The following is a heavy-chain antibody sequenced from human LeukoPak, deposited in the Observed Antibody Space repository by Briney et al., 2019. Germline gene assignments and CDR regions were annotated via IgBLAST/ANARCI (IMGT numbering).Heavy chain of an antibody. CDR1: GFTFSSYA. CDR3: AKADHCTNGGCCQFDF. CDR2: MSGSGGRT. Sequence: GGSLRLSCVVSGFTFSSYAMSWVRQAPGKGLEWVSAMSGSGGRTYYADSVKGRFTISRDNSKNTLYLQMNSLRVEDTAVYYCAKADHCTNGGCCQFDFCGQGTLLTVSS. D-gene: IGHD2-8*01. J-gene: IGHJ4*02. V-gene: IGHV3-23*01.